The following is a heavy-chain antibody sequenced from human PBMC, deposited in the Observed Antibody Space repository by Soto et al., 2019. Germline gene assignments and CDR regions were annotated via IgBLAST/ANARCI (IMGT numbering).Heavy chain of an antibody. D-gene: IGHD3-10*01. V-gene: IGHV1-69*13. CDR3: ARDRVKSLSYYYYYGMDV. CDR1: GGTFSSYA. Sequence: SVKVSCKASGGTFSSYAISWVRQAPGQGLEWMGGITPIFGTANYAQKFQGRVTITADESTSTAYMELSSLRSEDTAVYYCARDRVKSLSYYYYYGMDVWGQGTTVTVSS. J-gene: IGHJ6*02. CDR2: ITPIFGTA.